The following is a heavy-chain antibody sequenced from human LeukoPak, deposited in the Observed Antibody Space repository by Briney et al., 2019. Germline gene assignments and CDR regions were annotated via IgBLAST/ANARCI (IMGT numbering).Heavy chain of an antibody. V-gene: IGHV4-34*01. Sequence: SQTLSLTCAVHGESFSADFWSWIRQVPGKGLEWIGEIDHRGSANYNPPLKSRATISVDTSKNHFSLSLTSVTDADTAVYYCATRSSTLTAARCFDDWGQGTVVTVSS. CDR1: GESFSADF. D-gene: IGHD6-6*01. J-gene: IGHJ4*03. CDR2: IDHRGSA. CDR3: ATRSSTLTAARCFDD.